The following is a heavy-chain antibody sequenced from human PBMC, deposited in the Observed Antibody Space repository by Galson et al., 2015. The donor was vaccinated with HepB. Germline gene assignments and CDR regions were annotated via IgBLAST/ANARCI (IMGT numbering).Heavy chain of an antibody. Sequence: SLRLSCAASGFTFSSYEMNWVRQAPGKGLEWVSYITGSDNTIFYADSVKGRFTISRDNTENSLYLQMNSLRVEDTAVYYCARGLIVNTAMIAFDYWGQGALVTVSS. J-gene: IGHJ4*02. V-gene: IGHV3-48*03. D-gene: IGHD5-18*01. CDR3: ARGLIVNTAMIAFDY. CDR2: ITGSDNTI. CDR1: GFTFSSYE.